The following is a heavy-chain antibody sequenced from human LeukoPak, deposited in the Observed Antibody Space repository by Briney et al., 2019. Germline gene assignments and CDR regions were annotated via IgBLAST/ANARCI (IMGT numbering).Heavy chain of an antibody. CDR2: INPNSGGT. Sequence: ASVKVSCNASGYTFTSYYMHWVRHAPGQGLEWKGWINPNSGGTNYAQKFQGRVTMTRDTSISTAYMELSRLRSDDTAVYYCARGKWDFDWLLNSWGQGTLVTVSS. CDR3: ARGKWDFDWLLNS. J-gene: IGHJ4*02. D-gene: IGHD3-9*01. CDR1: GYTFTSYY. V-gene: IGHV1-2*02.